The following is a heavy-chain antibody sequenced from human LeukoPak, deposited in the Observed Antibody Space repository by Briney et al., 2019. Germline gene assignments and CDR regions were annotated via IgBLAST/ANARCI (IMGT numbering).Heavy chain of an antibody. CDR2: IFHSGIT. V-gene: IGHV4-38-2*02. CDR1: GYSISSGYY. CDR3: ARGLGGRTGTTRFDP. D-gene: IGHD1-7*01. J-gene: IGHJ5*02. Sequence: SETLSLTCTVSGYSISSGYYWGWIRQPTGKGLEWIGSIFHSGITYYNPSLKSRVTISLDTSKNQSSLKLSSVTAADTAAYYCARGLGGRTGTTRFDPWGQGTLVTVSS.